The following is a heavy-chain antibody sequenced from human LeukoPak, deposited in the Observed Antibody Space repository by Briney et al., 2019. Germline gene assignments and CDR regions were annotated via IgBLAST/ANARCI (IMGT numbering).Heavy chain of an antibody. Sequence: SETLSLTCTVYGGSISSYYWSWIRQPPGKGLEWIGYIYYSGSTNYNPSLKSRVTISVDTSKNQFSLKLSSVTAADTAVYYCARHQLHLVGATTFVLRDWGQGTLVTVSS. CDR1: GGSISSYY. CDR2: IYYSGST. CDR3: ARHQLHLVGATTFVLRD. D-gene: IGHD1-26*01. J-gene: IGHJ4*02. V-gene: IGHV4-59*08.